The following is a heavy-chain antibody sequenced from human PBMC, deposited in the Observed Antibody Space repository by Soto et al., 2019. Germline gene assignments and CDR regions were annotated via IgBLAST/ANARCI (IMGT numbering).Heavy chain of an antibody. J-gene: IGHJ3*02. V-gene: IGHV3-7*01. Sequence: GGSLRLSCAASGFTFSSYWMSWVRQAPGKGLEWVANIKQDGSEKYYVDSVKGRFTISRDNAKNSLYLQMNSLRAEDTAVYYCAMQTRYCSGGSCYLSAFDIWGQGTMVTVSS. CDR3: AMQTRYCSGGSCYLSAFDI. D-gene: IGHD2-15*01. CDR1: GFTFSSYW. CDR2: IKQDGSEK.